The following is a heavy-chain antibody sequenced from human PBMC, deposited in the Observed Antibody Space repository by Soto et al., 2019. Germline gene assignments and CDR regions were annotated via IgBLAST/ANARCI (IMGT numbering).Heavy chain of an antibody. CDR3: AREVPGYSSSFFDY. D-gene: IGHD6-6*01. J-gene: IGHJ4*02. Sequence: SETLSLTCTVSGGSISSYYWSWIRQPPGKGLEWIGYIYYSGSTNYNPSLKSRVTISVDTSKNQFSLKLSSETAADTAVYYCAREVPGYSSSFFDYWGQGTLVTVSS. V-gene: IGHV4-59*01. CDR1: GGSISSYY. CDR2: IYYSGST.